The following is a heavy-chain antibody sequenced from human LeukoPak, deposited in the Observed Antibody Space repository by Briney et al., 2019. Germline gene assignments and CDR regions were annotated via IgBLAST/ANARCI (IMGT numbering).Heavy chain of an antibody. Sequence: GGSLRLSCAASGFTFSSYWMSWVRQAPGKGLEWVANIKQDGSEKYYVDSVKGRFTISRDNAKNSLYLQMNSLRAEDTAVYYCARDDGAAASYFDYWGQGTLVTVSS. CDR2: IKQDGSEK. CDR1: GFTFSSYW. CDR3: ARDDGAAASYFDY. J-gene: IGHJ4*02. V-gene: IGHV3-7*01. D-gene: IGHD6-13*01.